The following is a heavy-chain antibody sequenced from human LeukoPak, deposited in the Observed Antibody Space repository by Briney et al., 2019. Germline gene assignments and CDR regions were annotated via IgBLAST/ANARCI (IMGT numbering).Heavy chain of an antibody. V-gene: IGHV4-39*07. CDR1: GGSISSSSYY. J-gene: IGHJ6*03. CDR2: IYYSGNT. D-gene: IGHD2-15*01. Sequence: SETLSLTCSVSGGSISSSSYYWGWIRQPPGKGLEWIGTIYYSGNTYYIPSLKSRVAISVDTSKNQFSLKLRSVTAADTAVYYCARTTEGYCRGRSCYSYYYYMDVWGKGTTVTVSS. CDR3: ARTTEGYCRGRSCYSYYYYMDV.